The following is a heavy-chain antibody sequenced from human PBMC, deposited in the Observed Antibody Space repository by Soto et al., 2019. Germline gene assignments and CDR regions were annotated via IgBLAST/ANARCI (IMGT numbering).Heavy chain of an antibody. V-gene: IGHV4-34*01. CDR3: GRGWPYSRGRGDWFDP. CDR1: GGSFSGYY. J-gene: IGHJ5*02. CDR2: INHSGST. D-gene: IGHD6-19*01. Sequence: SETLSLTCAVYGGSFSGYYWSWIRQPPGKGLEWIGEINHSGSTNYNPSLKSRVTISVDTSKNQFSLKLSSATAADTAVYYCGRGWPYSRGRGDWFDPWGQGTLVT.